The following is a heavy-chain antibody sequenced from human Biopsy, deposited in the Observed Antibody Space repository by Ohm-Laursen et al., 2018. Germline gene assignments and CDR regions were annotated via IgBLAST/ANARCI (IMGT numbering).Heavy chain of an antibody. CDR2: IRDKANSYTT. D-gene: IGHD2-15*01. CDR3: ARAGRYCSGGGCYSWFDS. CDR1: GFTFNNAW. V-gene: IGHV3-72*01. Sequence: GSLRLSCTASGFTFNNAWMNWVRQAPGMGLEWVGRIRDKANSYTTDYAASVKGRFTISRDDSKNSLYLQMNSLKTEDTALYYCARAGRYCSGGGCYSWFDSWGQGTLVTVSS. J-gene: IGHJ5*01.